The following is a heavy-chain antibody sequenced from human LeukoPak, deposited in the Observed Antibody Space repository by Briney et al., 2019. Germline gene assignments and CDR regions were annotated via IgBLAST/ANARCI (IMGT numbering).Heavy chain of an antibody. V-gene: IGHV3-64*01. CDR1: GFTFSRYV. D-gene: IGHD3-22*01. CDR2: ISSNGGST. CDR3: ARVGQSKYDSSGYLNYFDY. J-gene: IGHJ4*02. Sequence: GGSLRLSCAASGFTFSRYVMYWVRQAPGKGLEYVSSISSNGGSTYYANSVKGRFTISRDNSKNALYLQMGSLRAEDMAVYYCARVGQSKYDSSGYLNYFDYWGQGTLVTVSS.